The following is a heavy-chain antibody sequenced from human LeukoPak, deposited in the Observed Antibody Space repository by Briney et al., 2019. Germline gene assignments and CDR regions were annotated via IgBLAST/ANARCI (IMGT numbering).Heavy chain of an antibody. CDR3: TSVVGGYYPPVEAFDI. CDR2: IGKGGDT. V-gene: IGHV3-13*04. J-gene: IGHJ3*02. D-gene: IGHD3-3*01. Sequence: GGSLRLSCAASGFTFSNYDWHWVRQATGRGLEWVSGIGKGGDTYYADSVKGRFTISRDNAKNTLFLQMNSLRAEDTAVYYCTSVVGGYYPPVEAFDIWGQGTIVTVSS. CDR1: GFTFSNYD.